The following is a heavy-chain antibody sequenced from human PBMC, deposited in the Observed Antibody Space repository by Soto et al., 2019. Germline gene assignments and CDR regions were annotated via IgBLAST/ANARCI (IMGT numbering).Heavy chain of an antibody. CDR1: GGSISSGDYY. Sequence: SETLSLTCTVSGGSISSGDYYWSWIRQPPGKGLEWIGYIYYSGSTYYNPSLKSRVTISVDTSKNQFSLKLSSATAADTAVYYCARETYYYGSGSYYPIFDYWGQGTLVTVSS. CDR2: IYYSGST. J-gene: IGHJ4*02. V-gene: IGHV4-30-4*01. CDR3: ARETYYYGSGSYYPIFDY. D-gene: IGHD3-10*01.